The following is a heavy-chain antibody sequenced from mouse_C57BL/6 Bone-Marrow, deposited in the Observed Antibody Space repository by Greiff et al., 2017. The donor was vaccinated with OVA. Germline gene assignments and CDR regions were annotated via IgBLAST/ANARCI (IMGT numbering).Heavy chain of an antibody. CDR2: IHPSDSDT. V-gene: IGHV1-74*01. CDR3: AIKAHYGSSYDYAMDY. CDR1: GYTFTSYW. J-gene: IGHJ4*01. Sequence: QVQLQQPGAELVKPGASVKVSCKASGYTFTSYWMHWVKQRPGQGLEWIGRIHPSDSDTNYNQKFKGKATLTVDKSSSTAYMQLSSLTSEDSAVYYCAIKAHYGSSYDYAMDYWGQGTSVTVSS. D-gene: IGHD1-1*01.